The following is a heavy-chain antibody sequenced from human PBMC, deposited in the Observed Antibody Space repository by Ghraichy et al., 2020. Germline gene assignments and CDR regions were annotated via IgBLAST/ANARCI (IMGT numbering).Heavy chain of an antibody. CDR2: INHSGST. CDR3: ARVARYLDWLLPYSMGGMDV. J-gene: IGHJ6*02. D-gene: IGHD3-9*01. CDR1: GGSLSGYY. Sequence: SETLSLTCAVYGGSLSGYYWSWIRQPPGKGLEWIGEINHSGSTNYNPSLKSRVTISVDTSKNQFSLKLSSVTAADTAVYYCARVARYLDWLLPYSMGGMDVWGQGTTVTVSS. V-gene: IGHV4-34*01.